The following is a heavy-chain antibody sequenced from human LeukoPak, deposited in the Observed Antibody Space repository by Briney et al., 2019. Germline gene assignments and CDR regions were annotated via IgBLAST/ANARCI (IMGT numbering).Heavy chain of an antibody. CDR1: GDSVSSNSAA. J-gene: IGHJ6*03. V-gene: IGHV6-1*01. CDR2: TYYRSKWYN. Sequence: SQTLSLTCAISGDSVSSNSAAWNWIRQSPSRGLEWLGRTYYRSKWYNDYAVSVKSRITINPDTSKNQFSLQLNSVTPEDTAVYYCARVTAMVRWDYYYYYMDVWGKGTTVTVSS. D-gene: IGHD5-18*01. CDR3: ARVTAMVRWDYYYYYMDV.